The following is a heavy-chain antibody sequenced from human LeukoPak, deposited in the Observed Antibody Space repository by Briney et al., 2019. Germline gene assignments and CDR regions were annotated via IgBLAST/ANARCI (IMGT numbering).Heavy chain of an antibody. J-gene: IGHJ4*02. V-gene: IGHV3-21*01. CDR2: ISSSSAYI. CDR1: GFTFSRYS. CDR3: ARGLQYCGGDCCLDY. Sequence: GGSLRLSCAASGFTFSRYSMNWVRQAPGKGLEWVSSISSSSAYIYYVDSVRGRFTISRDNAKNSLYLQMNTLRAEDTAVYYCARGLQYCGGDCCLDYWGQGILVTVSS. D-gene: IGHD2-21*02.